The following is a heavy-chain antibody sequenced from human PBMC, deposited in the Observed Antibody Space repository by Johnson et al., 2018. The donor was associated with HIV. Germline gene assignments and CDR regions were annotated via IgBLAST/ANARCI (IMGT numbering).Heavy chain of an antibody. CDR3: ARVRPNPTVTTRGAAFDI. CDR1: GFTFSSYA. D-gene: IGHD4-17*01. CDR2: ISYDGSNK. V-gene: IGHV3-30-3*01. Sequence: QVQLVESGGGLVKPGGSLRLSCAASGFTFSSYAMHWVRQAPGTGLEWVAVISYDGSNKYYADSVKGRFTLSRDNSKNTLYLQMNSRRAEDTAVYYCARVRPNPTVTTRGAAFDIWGQGTMVTVSS. J-gene: IGHJ3*02.